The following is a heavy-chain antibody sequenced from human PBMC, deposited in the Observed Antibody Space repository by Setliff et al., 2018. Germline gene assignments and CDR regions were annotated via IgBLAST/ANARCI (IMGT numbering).Heavy chain of an antibody. D-gene: IGHD3-3*01. J-gene: IGHJ6*03. Sequence: SETLSLTCAAYGGTFSDYYWTWIRQPPGKGLEWIGEINHSGSSNYNPSLKSRLTISLDTSKNQFSLTLSSVTAADTAVYYCARMSGFLYMDVWGKGTTVTVSS. CDR3: ARMSGFLYMDV. V-gene: IGHV4-34*01. CDR1: GGTFSDYY. CDR2: INHSGSS.